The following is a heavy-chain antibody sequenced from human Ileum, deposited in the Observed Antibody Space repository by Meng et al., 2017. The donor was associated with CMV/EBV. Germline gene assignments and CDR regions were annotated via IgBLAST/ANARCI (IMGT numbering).Heavy chain of an antibody. CDR1: GYTFTSYY. D-gene: IGHD1-14*01. CDR3: ARGNPNLDY. Sequence: VPLVQSGAGMKKPGASVKVSSKATGYTFTSYYIHWVRQVPWKGDEWQGMINHGGGSTSYAQKFQGRVTMTRDTSTSTVDMELSSLRSEDTAVYYCARGNPNLDYWGQGTLVTVSS. V-gene: IGHV1-46*01. J-gene: IGHJ4*02. CDR2: INHGGGST.